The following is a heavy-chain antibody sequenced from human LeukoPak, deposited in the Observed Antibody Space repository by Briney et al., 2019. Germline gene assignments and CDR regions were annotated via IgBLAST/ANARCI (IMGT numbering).Heavy chain of an antibody. J-gene: IGHJ4*02. CDR1: GFTVSSNY. V-gene: IGHV3-66*01. CDR3: ARGYYYDSSGYYWGY. D-gene: IGHD3-22*01. Sequence: PGGSLRLSCAASGFTVSSNYMSWVRQAPGKGLEWVSVIYSGGSTYYADSVKGRFTISRDNSKNTLYLQMNSLRAGDTAVYYCARGYYYDSSGYYWGYWGQGTLVTVSS. CDR2: IYSGGST.